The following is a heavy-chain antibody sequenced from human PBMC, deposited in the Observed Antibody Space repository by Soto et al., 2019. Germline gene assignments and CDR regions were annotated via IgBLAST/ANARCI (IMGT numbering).Heavy chain of an antibody. Sequence: PGGSLRLSCAASGFTVSSNYMSWVRQAPGKGLEWVSYISSSGSTIYYADSVKGRFTISRDNAKNSLYLQMNSLRAEDTAVYYCERSVSSPYYYYGMDVWGQGTTVTVSS. CDR3: ERSVSSPYYYYGMDV. D-gene: IGHD2-2*01. CDR1: GFTVSSNY. V-gene: IGHV3-11*04. J-gene: IGHJ6*02. CDR2: ISSSGSTI.